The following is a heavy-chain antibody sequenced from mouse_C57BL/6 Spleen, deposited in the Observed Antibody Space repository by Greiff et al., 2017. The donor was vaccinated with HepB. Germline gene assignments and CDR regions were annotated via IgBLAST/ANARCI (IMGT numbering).Heavy chain of an antibody. CDR2: ISSGGSYT. D-gene: IGHD2-1*01. J-gene: IGHJ4*01. CDR1: GFTFSSYG. CDR3: ARRLLIDYCSAMDY. Sequence: EVQRVESGGDLVKPGGSLKLSCAASGFTFSSYGMSWVRQTPDKRLEWVATISSGGSYTYYPDSVKGRFTISRDNAKNTLYLQMSSLKSEDTAMYYCARRLLIDYCSAMDYWGQGTSVTVSS. V-gene: IGHV5-6*01.